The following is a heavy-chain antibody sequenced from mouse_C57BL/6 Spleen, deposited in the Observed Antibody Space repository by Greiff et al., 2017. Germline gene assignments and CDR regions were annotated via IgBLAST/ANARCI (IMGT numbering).Heavy chain of an antibody. CDR2: ISSGGDYI. J-gene: IGHJ3*01. D-gene: IGHD2-4*01. CDR1: GFTFSSYA. V-gene: IGHV5-9-1*02. CDR3: TRDDDYVPFAY. Sequence: EVHLVESGEGLVKPGGSLKLSCAASGFTFSSYAMSWVRQTPEKRLEWVAYISSGGDYIYYADTVKGRFTISRDNARNTLYLQMSSLKSEDTAMYYCTRDDDYVPFAYWGQGTLVTVSA.